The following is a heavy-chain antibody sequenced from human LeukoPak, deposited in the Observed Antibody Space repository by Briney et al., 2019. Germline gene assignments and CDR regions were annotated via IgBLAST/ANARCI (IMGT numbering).Heavy chain of an antibody. V-gene: IGHV3-7*01. CDR1: GFTFSSYW. CDR3: ARAGYFDWLLYGYFDX. Sequence: GGSLRLSCAASGFTFSSYWMSWVRQAPGKGLEWVANIKQDGSEKYYVDSVKGRFTISRDNAKNSLYLQMNSPRAEDTAVYYXARAGYFDWLLYGYFDXXGQGXXVTV. CDR2: IKQDGSEK. J-gene: IGHJ4*02. D-gene: IGHD3-9*01.